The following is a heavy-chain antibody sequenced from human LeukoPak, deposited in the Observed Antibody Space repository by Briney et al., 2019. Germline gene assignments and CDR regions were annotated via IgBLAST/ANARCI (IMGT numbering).Heavy chain of an antibody. Sequence: GGSLRLSCAASGFTFSSYSMNWVRQAPGKGLEWVSSISSSSSYIYYADSVKGRFTISRDNAKNSLYLQMNSLRAEDTAVYYCARDRQPAATRDLDYWGQGTLVTVSS. V-gene: IGHV3-21*01. CDR1: GFTFSSYS. D-gene: IGHD6-25*01. J-gene: IGHJ4*02. CDR3: ARDRQPAATRDLDY. CDR2: ISSSSSYI.